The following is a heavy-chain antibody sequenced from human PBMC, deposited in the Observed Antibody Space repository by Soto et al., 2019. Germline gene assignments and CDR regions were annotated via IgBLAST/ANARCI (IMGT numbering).Heavy chain of an antibody. CDR1: GGSISSGGYY. CDR3: ARAHRITMVRGGLLFDF. CDR2: INHSGST. Sequence: PSETLSLTCTVSGGSISSGGYYWSWIRQPPGKGLEWIGEINHSGSTNYNPSLKSRVTISVDTSKNQFSLKLSSVTAADTAVYYCARAHRITMVRGGLLFDFWGQGTLVTVSS. V-gene: IGHV4-39*07. J-gene: IGHJ4*02. D-gene: IGHD3-10*01.